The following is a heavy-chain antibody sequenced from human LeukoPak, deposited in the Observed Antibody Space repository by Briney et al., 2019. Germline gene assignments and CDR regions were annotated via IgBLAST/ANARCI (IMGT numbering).Heavy chain of an antibody. CDR3: AGYSGSYPDDAFDI. Sequence: ASVKVSCKASGYTFTSYDINWVRQATGQELGWMGWMNPNSGNTGYAQKLQGRVTMTTDTSTSTAYMELRSLRSDDTAVYYCAGYSGSYPDDAFDIWGQGTMVTVSS. CDR1: GYTFTSYD. J-gene: IGHJ3*02. V-gene: IGHV1-8*01. D-gene: IGHD1-26*01. CDR2: MNPNSGNT.